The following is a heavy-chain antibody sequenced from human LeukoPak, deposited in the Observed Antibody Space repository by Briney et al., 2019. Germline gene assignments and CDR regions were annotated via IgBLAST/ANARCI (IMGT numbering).Heavy chain of an antibody. CDR2: IIPIFGTA. D-gene: IGHD6-13*01. J-gene: IGHJ6*03. Sequence: GASVKVSCKASGGTFSSYAISWVRQAPGQGLEWMGGIIPIFGTANYAQKFQGRVTITTDESTSTAYMELSSLRSEDTAVYDCARAGKAAARRGEYYYYLDVWGKGTTVTVS. CDR1: GGTFSSYA. V-gene: IGHV1-69*05. CDR3: ARAGKAAARRGEYYYYLDV.